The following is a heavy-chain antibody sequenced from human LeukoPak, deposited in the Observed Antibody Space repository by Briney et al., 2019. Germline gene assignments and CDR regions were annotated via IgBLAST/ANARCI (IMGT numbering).Heavy chain of an antibody. V-gene: IGHV4-61*02. CDR2: IYTSGST. J-gene: IGHJ1*01. CDR1: GGSISSGSYY. D-gene: IGHD2-15*01. CDR3: ASAHYCSGGSCYSFAEYFQH. Sequence: SQTLSLTCTVSGGSISSGSYYWSWIRQPAGKGLEWIGRIYTSGSTNYNPSLKSRATISVDTSKNQFSLKLNSVTAADTAVYYCASAHYCSGGSCYSFAEYFQHWGQGTLVTVSS.